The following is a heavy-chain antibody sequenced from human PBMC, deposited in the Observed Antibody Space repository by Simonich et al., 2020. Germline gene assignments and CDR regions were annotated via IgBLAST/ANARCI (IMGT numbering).Heavy chain of an antibody. CDR3: ARVVGLAAAAADGAFDI. CDR1: GGSISSYY. J-gene: IGHJ3*02. Sequence: QVQLQESGPGLVKPSETLSLTCTVSGGSISSYYWSWIRQPPGKGLEWIGYIYYSGSTNNTPPLKSRVTISSDTSTNQFSLKLSSVTAADTAVYYCARVVGLAAAAADGAFDIWGQGTMVTVSS. D-gene: IGHD6-13*01. V-gene: IGHV4-59*08. CDR2: IYYSGST.